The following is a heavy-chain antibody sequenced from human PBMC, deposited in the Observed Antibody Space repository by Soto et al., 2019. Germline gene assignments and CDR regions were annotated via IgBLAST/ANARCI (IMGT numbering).Heavy chain of an antibody. CDR1: GFTFGDYY. Sequence: QVQLVESGGDLVKPGGSLRLSCAASGFTFGDYYMSWVRQAPGKGLEWVSYISGHGTTTYYADSVKGRFSIARENAKNLLYLEMNSLRAEDTAVYYCAAGNYYGSGTYLRGWGQGTLVTVSS. J-gene: IGHJ4*02. CDR3: AAGNYYGSGTYLRG. CDR2: ISGHGTTT. V-gene: IGHV3-11*01. D-gene: IGHD3-10*01.